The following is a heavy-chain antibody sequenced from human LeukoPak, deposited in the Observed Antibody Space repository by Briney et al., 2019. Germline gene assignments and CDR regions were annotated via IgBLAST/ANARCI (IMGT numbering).Heavy chain of an antibody. CDR3: ATGGYFDWLPDY. CDR1: GYTFTGYY. Sequence: ASVKVSCKASGYTFTGYYMHWVRQAPGQGLEWMGWINPNSGGTNYAQKFQGRVTRTRHTSISTAYMELSTLRSDDTAVYYCATGGYFDWLPDYWGQGTLVTVSS. J-gene: IGHJ4*02. D-gene: IGHD3-9*01. V-gene: IGHV1-2*02. CDR2: INPNSGGT.